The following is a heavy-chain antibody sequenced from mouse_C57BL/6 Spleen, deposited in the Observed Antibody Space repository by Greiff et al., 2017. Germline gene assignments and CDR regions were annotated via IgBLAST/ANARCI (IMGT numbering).Heavy chain of an antibody. V-gene: IGHV3-6*01. J-gene: IGHJ1*03. CDR1: GYSITSGYY. D-gene: IGHD1-1*01. CDR2: ISYDGSN. CDR3: ARSSVYYGSSYWYFDV. Sequence: EVKLQESGPGLVKPSQSLSLTCSVTGYSITSGYYWNWIRQFPGNKLEWMGYISYDGSNNYNPSLKNRISITRDTSKNQFFLKLNSVTTEDTATYYCARSSVYYGSSYWYFDVWGTGTTVTVSS.